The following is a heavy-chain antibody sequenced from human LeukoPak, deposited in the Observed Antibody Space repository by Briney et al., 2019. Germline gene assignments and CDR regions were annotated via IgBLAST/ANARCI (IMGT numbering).Heavy chain of an antibody. CDR3: AKAQSDDYVWGSYRLPYYFDY. D-gene: IGHD3-16*02. Sequence: PGGSLRLSCAASGFTFSSYAMSWVRQAPGKGLEWVAAISGSGRSTYYADSVKGRFTISRDNSKNTLYLQMNSLRAEDTAVYYCAKAQSDDYVWGSYRLPYYFDYWGQGTLVTVSS. CDR2: ISGSGRST. J-gene: IGHJ4*02. CDR1: GFTFSSYA. V-gene: IGHV3-23*01.